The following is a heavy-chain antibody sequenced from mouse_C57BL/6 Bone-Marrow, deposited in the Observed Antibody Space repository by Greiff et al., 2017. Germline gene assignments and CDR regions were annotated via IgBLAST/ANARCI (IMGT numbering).Heavy chain of an antibody. CDR3: ARGWLCFDY. J-gene: IGHJ2*01. D-gene: IGHD1-1*02. V-gene: IGHV1-81*01. CDR2: IYPRSGNT. Sequence: VKLQEPGTELARPGASVKLSCKASGYTFTSYGISWVKQRTGQGLEWIGEIYPRSGNTYYNEKFKSKATLTADKSSSTAYMELRSLTSEDSAVYFCARGWLCFDYWGQGTPLTVSS. CDR1: GYTFTSYG.